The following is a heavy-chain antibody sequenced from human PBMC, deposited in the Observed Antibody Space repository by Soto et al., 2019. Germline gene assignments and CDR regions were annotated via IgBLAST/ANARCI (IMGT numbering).Heavy chain of an antibody. D-gene: IGHD3-3*02. Sequence: QLQLVQSGAEVKEPGSSVKVSCKASVGTFSSSASSWVRQSPGQGLERMGGIIPIFGTANYAQKFQGRVTITADESTSTAYMELRSLRSEDTAVYYCARGAFLEWLPFDYWGQGTLVTVSS. CDR1: VGTFSSSA. CDR3: ARGAFLEWLPFDY. J-gene: IGHJ4*02. CDR2: IIPIFGTA. V-gene: IGHV1-69*01.